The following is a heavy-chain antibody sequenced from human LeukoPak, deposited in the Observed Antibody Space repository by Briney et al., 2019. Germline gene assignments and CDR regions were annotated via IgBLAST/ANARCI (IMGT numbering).Heavy chain of an antibody. Sequence: GRSLRLSCAASGFTFSSYWMHWVRQAPGKGLAWVSRINSDGSSTSYADSVKGRFTVSRDNAKNTLYLQMNSLRAEDTAVYYCARDLRDPEQQWGQGTLVTVSS. J-gene: IGHJ1*01. CDR3: ARDLRDPEQQ. V-gene: IGHV3-74*01. CDR1: GFTFSSYW. CDR2: INSDGSST. D-gene: IGHD5/OR15-5a*01.